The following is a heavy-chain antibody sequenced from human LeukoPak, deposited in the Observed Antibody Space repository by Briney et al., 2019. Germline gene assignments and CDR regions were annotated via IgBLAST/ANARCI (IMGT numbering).Heavy chain of an antibody. Sequence: GASVKVSCKASGGTFSSYTISWVRQAPGQGLEWMGRIIPIFGTANYAQKFQGRVTITTDESTSTAYMELSSLRSEDTAVYYCARARVRDGEFDYWGQGTLVTVSS. CDR3: ARARVRDGEFDY. J-gene: IGHJ4*02. CDR1: GGTFSSYT. D-gene: IGHD4-17*01. V-gene: IGHV1-69*05. CDR2: IIPIFGTA.